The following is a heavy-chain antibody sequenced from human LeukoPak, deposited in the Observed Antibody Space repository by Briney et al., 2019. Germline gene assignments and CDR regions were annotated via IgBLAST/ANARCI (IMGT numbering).Heavy chain of an antibody. V-gene: IGHV1-18*01. Sequence: GASVKVSCKASGGTFSSYGISWVRQAPGQGLEWMGWISAYNGNTNYAQKLQGRVTMTTDTSTSTAYMELRSLRSDDTAVYYCARDRYRDPDSFHWGQGTLVTVSS. CDR3: ARDRYRDPDSFH. CDR1: GGTFSSYG. CDR2: ISAYNGNT. D-gene: IGHD4-17*01. J-gene: IGHJ1*01.